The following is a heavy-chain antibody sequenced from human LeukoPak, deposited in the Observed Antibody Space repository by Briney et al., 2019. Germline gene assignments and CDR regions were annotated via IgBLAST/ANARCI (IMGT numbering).Heavy chain of an antibody. CDR2: IIPIFGTA. J-gene: IGHJ6*03. V-gene: IGHV1-69*05. Sequence: SVKVSCKASGDTFSSYAISWVRQAPGQGLEWMGGIIPIFGTANYAQKFQGRVTITTDESTSTAYMELSSLRSEDTAVYYCATASYSSSKQGGYYYYYMDVWGKGTTVTVSS. CDR3: ATASYSSSKQGGYYYYYMDV. CDR1: GDTFSSYA. D-gene: IGHD6-13*01.